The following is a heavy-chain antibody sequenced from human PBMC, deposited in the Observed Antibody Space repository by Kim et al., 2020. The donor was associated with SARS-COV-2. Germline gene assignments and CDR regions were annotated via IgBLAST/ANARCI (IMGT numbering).Heavy chain of an antibody. CDR1: GGSISSYY. D-gene: IGHD3-10*01. Sequence: SETLSLTCTVSGGSISSYYWSWIRQPPGKGLEWIGYIYYSGSTNYNLSLKSRVTISVDTSKNQSSLKLSSVTAADTAVYYCARSSPAYVLLWFGAFDYWGQGTLVTVSS. V-gene: IGHV4-59*01. J-gene: IGHJ4*02. CDR3: ARSSPAYVLLWFGAFDY. CDR2: IYYSGST.